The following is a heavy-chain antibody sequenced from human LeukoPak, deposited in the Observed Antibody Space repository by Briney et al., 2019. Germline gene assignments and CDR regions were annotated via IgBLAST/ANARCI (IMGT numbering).Heavy chain of an antibody. CDR1: GGSISSSSYY. Sequence: SETLSLTCTVSGGSISSSSYYWGWIRQPPGKGLEWIGSIYYSGSTYYNPSLKSRVTISVDTSKSQFSLKLSSVTAADTAMYYCARHFPTGEDGGDGFDYWGQGTLVTVSS. J-gene: IGHJ4*02. D-gene: IGHD3-16*01. CDR2: IYYSGST. CDR3: ARHFPTGEDGGDGFDY. V-gene: IGHV4-39*01.